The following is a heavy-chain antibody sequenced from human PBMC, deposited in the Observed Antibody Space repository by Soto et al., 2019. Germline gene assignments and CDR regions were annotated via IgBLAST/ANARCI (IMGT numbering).Heavy chain of an antibody. CDR2: INHSGST. CDR1: GGSFSGYY. V-gene: IGHV4-34*01. CDR3: ARVGRYSSGRYINY. D-gene: IGHD6-19*01. J-gene: IGHJ4*02. Sequence: SETLSLTCAVYGGSFSGYYWSWIRQPPGKGLEWIGEINHSGSTNYNPSLKSRVTISVDTSKNQFSLKLSSVTAADTAVYYCARVGRYSSGRYINYWGQGTLVTVSS.